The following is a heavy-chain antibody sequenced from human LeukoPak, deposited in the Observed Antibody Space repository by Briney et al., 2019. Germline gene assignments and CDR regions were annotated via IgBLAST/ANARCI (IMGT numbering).Heavy chain of an antibody. V-gene: IGHV4-39*01. D-gene: IGHD4-23*01. J-gene: IGHJ3*02. CDR1: GGSISSSSYY. CDR2: IYYSGST. Sequence: SETLSLTCTVSGGSISSSSYYWGWIRQPPGKGLEWIGSIYYSGSTYYNPSLKSRVTISVDTSKNQFSLKLSSVTAADTAVYYCARLVVTNGAFDIWGQGTMVTVSS. CDR3: ARLVVTNGAFDI.